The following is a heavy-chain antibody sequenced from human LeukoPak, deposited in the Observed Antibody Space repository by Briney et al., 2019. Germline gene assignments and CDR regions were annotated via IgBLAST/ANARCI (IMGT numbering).Heavy chain of an antibody. D-gene: IGHD1-7*01. V-gene: IGHV4-4*07. J-gene: IGHJ5*02. CDR1: GGSISSYY. CDR2: IYTSGST. Sequence: SETLSLTCTVSGGSISSYYWSWIRQPAGKGLEWIGRIYTSGSTNYNPSPKSRVTMSVDTSKNQFSLKLSSVTAADTAVYYCARDRGRGVYGNYASTFDPWGQGTLVTVSS. CDR3: ARDRGRGVYGNYASTFDP.